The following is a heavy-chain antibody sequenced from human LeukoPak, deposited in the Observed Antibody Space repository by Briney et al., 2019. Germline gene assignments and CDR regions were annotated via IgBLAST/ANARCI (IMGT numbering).Heavy chain of an antibody. Sequence: TGGSLRLSCAASGFTFSNYAMSWVRQAPGKGLEWVSAFSPSGGGTYYADSVKGRFTISRDNSKNTLYLQMNSLRAEDTAVYYCARRSGIAVAGAFDYWGQGTLVTVSS. CDR3: ARRSGIAVAGAFDY. D-gene: IGHD6-19*01. CDR2: FSPSGGGT. CDR1: GFTFSNYA. V-gene: IGHV3-23*01. J-gene: IGHJ4*02.